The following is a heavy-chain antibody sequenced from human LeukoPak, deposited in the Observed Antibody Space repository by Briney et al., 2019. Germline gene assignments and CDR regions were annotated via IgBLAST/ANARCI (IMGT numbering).Heavy chain of an antibody. J-gene: IGHJ4*02. CDR1: GFTFSDYY. Sequence: GGSLRLSCAASGFTFSDYYMSWIRQAPGKGLEWVSYISSSGSTIYYADSVKGRFTISRDNAKNSLYLQMNSLRAEDTAVYYCARPLLARSGSYYDPSIWSFDYWGQGTLVTVSS. CDR3: ARPLLARSGSYYDPSIWSFDY. V-gene: IGHV3-11*04. CDR2: ISSSGSTI. D-gene: IGHD3-10*01.